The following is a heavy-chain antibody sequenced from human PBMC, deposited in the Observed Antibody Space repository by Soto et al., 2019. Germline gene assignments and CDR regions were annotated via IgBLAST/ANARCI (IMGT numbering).Heavy chain of an antibody. CDR3: ASFIDGDSGDY. V-gene: IGHV3-21*01. CDR2: ISRSGTDI. CDR1: GFTFSDYG. D-gene: IGHD3-10*01. J-gene: IGHJ4*02. Sequence: EVQLVESGGGLVKPGGSLRLSCAASGFTFSDYGMNWVCQAPGKGLEWVSFISRSGTDIKYADAVEGRFTISRDNAKHALSLQMNSLRVEDTAVSYCASFIDGDSGDYWGQGTLVTVSS.